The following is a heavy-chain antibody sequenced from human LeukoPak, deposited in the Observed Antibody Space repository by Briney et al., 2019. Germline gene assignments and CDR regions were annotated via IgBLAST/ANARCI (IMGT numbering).Heavy chain of an antibody. CDR3: ARDLLGPSIAARPGYNWFDP. D-gene: IGHD6-6*01. CDR1: GFTFSSYW. V-gene: IGHV3-7*01. Sequence: PGGSLRLSCAASGFTFSSYWMNWARQAPGKGLEWVASINHNGNVNYYVDSVKGRFTISRDNAKNSLYLQMNSLRAEDTAVYYCARDLLGPSIAARPGYNWFDPWGQGTLVTVSS. CDR2: INHNGNVN. J-gene: IGHJ5*02.